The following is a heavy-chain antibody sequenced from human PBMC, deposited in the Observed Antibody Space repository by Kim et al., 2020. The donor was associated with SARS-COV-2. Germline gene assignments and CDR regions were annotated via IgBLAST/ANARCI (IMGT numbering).Heavy chain of an antibody. V-gene: IGHV4-4*07. J-gene: IGHJ3*02. Sequence: SLKSRVTMSVDTSKNQFSLKLSSVTAADTAVYYCARDPSIVGATRAAFDIWGQGTMVTVSS. D-gene: IGHD1-26*01. CDR3: ARDPSIVGATRAAFDI.